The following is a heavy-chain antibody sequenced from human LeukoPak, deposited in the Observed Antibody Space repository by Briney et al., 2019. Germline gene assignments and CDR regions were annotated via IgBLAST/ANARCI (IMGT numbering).Heavy chain of an antibody. CDR2: IYYSGST. CDR3: ARVRVRYFDWLSSYMDV. CDR1: GGSISSSSYY. D-gene: IGHD3-9*01. J-gene: IGHJ6*03. V-gene: IGHV4-39*07. Sequence: PSETLSLTCTVSGGSISSSSYYWGWIRQPPGKGLEWIGSIYYSGSTYYNPSLKSRVTISVDTSKNQFSLKLSSVTAADTAVYYCARVRVRYFDWLSSYMDVWGKGTTVTVSS.